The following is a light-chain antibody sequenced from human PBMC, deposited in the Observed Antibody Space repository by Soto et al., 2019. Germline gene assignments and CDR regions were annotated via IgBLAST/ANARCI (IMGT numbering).Light chain of an antibody. CDR2: RTS. Sequence: DIVFTQSPCNLSLSPGERATLSCKASQTINRIYVAWYQQKPGQAPRFLIYRTSDRANGIPGRFSGSGSGTDFTLTISRLEPEDFAVYYCQQRSSWPPTITFGKGTRLEIK. CDR3: QQRSSWPPTIT. V-gene: IGKV3D-20*02. CDR1: QTINRIY. J-gene: IGKJ5*01.